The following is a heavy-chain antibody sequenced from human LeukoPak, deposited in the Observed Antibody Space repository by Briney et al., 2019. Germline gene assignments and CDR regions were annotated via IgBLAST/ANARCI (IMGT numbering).Heavy chain of an antibody. CDR3: AKALFTYYYDSSGYYPEDY. V-gene: IGHV3-30*18. CDR1: GLIFSTFG. J-gene: IGHJ4*02. CDR2: ISYDGRNT. D-gene: IGHD3-22*01. Sequence: GGSLRLSCVASGLIFSTFGMHWVRQAPGKGLEWVAAISYDGRNTYYADSVKGRFTISRDNSKNTLYLQMNSLRAEDTAVYYCAKALFTYYYDSSGYYPEDYWGQGTLVTVSS.